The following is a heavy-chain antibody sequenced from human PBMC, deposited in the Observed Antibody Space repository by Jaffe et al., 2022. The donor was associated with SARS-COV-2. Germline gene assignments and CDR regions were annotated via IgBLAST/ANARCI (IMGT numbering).Heavy chain of an antibody. J-gene: IGHJ5*02. CDR1: GYTFTSYA. Sequence: QVQLVQSGSELKKPGASVKVSCKASGYTFTSYAMNWVRQAPGQGLEWMGWINTNTGNPTYAQGFTGRFVFSLDTSVSTAYLQISSLKAEDTAVYYCARGSRFDFWSGYYSNWFDPWGQGTLVTVSS. CDR2: INTNTGNP. D-gene: IGHD3-3*01. CDR3: ARGSRFDFWSGYYSNWFDP. V-gene: IGHV7-4-1*02.